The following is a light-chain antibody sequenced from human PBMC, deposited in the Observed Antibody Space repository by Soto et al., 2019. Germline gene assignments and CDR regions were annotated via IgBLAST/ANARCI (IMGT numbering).Light chain of an antibody. J-gene: IGLJ3*02. CDR3: RAYDSRVRGGV. CDR1: SSNIGAGYD. V-gene: IGLV1-40*01. Sequence: QSVLTQPPSVSGAPGQRVTISCTGSSSNIGAGYDVHWYQQLPGAAPKLLIYRNTNRPSGVPDRFSGSKSGTSASLAITGLQAEDVSGYYCRAYDSRVRGGVFGGGTKLTVL. CDR2: RNT.